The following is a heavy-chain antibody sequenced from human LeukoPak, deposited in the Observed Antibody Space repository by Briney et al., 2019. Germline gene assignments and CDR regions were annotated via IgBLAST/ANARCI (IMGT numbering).Heavy chain of an antibody. D-gene: IGHD6-13*01. CDR1: GGSISSGSYY. Sequence: SQTLSLTCTVSGGSISSGSYYWSWIRQPAGKGLEWIGRIYTSGSTNYNPSLKSRVTISVDTSKSQFSLKLSSVTAADTAVYYCARGPTAGTFSSDYWGQGTLVTVSS. CDR2: IYTSGST. V-gene: IGHV4-61*02. CDR3: ARGPTAGTFSSDY. J-gene: IGHJ4*02.